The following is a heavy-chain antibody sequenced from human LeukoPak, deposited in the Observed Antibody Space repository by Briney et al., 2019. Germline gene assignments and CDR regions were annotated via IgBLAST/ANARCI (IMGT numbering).Heavy chain of an antibody. J-gene: IGHJ3*02. CDR2: ISAYNGNT. V-gene: IGHV1-18*01. CDR1: GYTLTSYG. Sequence: GASVKVSCKASGYTLTSYGISWVRQAPGQGLEWMGWISAYNGNTNYAQKLQGRVTMTTDTSTSTAYMELRSLRSDDTAVYYCARPYDYVWGSYRLLDAFDIWGQGTMVTVSS. D-gene: IGHD3-16*02. CDR3: ARPYDYVWGSYRLLDAFDI.